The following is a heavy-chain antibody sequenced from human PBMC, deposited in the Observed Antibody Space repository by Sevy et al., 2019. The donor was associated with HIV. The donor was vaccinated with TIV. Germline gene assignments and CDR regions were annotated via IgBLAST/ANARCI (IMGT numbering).Heavy chain of an antibody. CDR2: INQDVRHI. CDR3: ARDPDWGALDR. Sequence: QLGGSLRLSCEVSGLPFSGIWMTWVPQIPGKGLEWVASINQDVRHINLLDSVRGRFTISRDNAKNSLYLQMDSLRAEDTAIYYCARDPDWGALDRWGQGTLVTVSS. J-gene: IGHJ5*02. V-gene: IGHV3-7*01. CDR1: GLPFSGIW. D-gene: IGHD7-27*01.